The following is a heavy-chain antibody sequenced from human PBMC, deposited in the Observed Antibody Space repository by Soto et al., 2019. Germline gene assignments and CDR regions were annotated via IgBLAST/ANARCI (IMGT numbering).Heavy chain of an antibody. CDR2: ITGRADTT. Sequence: VRQTPGGGLDGVSVITGRADTTYYADSVKGRFTISRDNSKNTLFLQMNSLRAEHTAVYYCAKERVPRYGRRWPDYWGQRTLGTGSS. D-gene: IGHD1-20*01. V-gene: IGHV3-23*01. CDR3: AKERVPRYGRRWPDY. J-gene: IGHJ4*02.